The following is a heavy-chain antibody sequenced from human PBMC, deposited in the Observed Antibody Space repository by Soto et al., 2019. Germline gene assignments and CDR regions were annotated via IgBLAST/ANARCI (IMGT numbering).Heavy chain of an antibody. V-gene: IGHV1-3*01. D-gene: IGHD3-9*01. CDR3: ARDLYDILLRPELLGVDP. Sequence: KFQGRVTITRDTSASTAYMELSSLRSEDTAVYYCARDLYDILLRPELLGVDPWGQGTLVTVSS. J-gene: IGHJ5*02.